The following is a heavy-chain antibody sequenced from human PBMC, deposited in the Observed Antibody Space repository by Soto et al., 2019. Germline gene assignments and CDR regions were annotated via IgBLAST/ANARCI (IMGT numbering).Heavy chain of an antibody. V-gene: IGHV1-69*12. D-gene: IGHD1-26*01. CDR1: GGTFSSYA. J-gene: IGHJ6*02. CDR2: IIPIFGTA. Sequence: QVQLVQSGAEVKKPGSSVKVSCKASGGTFSSYAISWVRQAPGQGLEWMGGIIPIFGTANYAQKFQGRVTIIADESTSTAYMELSSLRSEDTAVYYCARHPVSGSYAYYYGMDVWGQGTTVTVSS. CDR3: ARHPVSGSYAYYYGMDV.